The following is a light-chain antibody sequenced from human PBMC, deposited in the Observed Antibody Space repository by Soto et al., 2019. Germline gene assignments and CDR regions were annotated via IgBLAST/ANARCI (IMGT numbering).Light chain of an antibody. CDR1: QSISDY. CDR2: DAS. Sequence: DIQMTQSPSTLSASVGDRVIITCRASQSISDYLAWYQQKPGKAPKLLIYDASNLESGVPSTFSGSGSGTEFTLTISSLQPDDFATYYCQHYYTYWHMFGQGTKVE. J-gene: IGKJ1*01. CDR3: QHYYTYWHM. V-gene: IGKV1-5*01.